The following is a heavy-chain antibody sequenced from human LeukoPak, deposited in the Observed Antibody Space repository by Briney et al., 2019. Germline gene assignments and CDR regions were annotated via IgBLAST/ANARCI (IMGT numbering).Heavy chain of an antibody. Sequence: SETLSLTCTVSGGSISSYYWSWIRQPPGKGLEWIGYIYYSGSTNYNPSLKRRVTISVDTSKNQFSLELSSVTAADTAVYYCARSPVTTGYYFDYWGQRTLVTVSS. V-gene: IGHV4-59*01. CDR1: GGSISSYY. CDR2: IYYSGST. CDR3: ARSPVTTGYYFDY. D-gene: IGHD4-17*01. J-gene: IGHJ4*02.